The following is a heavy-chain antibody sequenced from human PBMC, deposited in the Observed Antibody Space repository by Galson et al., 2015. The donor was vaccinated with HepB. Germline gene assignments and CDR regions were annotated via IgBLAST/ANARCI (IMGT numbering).Heavy chain of an antibody. Sequence: SLRLSCEASGFSARNYWMNWVRQAPGQGLEWVSVINTRDGDTEYADSVKGRFIISRDTSKNTLYLQMNSLRAEDTAVYYCAKDLHNYGMDVWGQGTTVAVSS. CDR1: GFSARNYW. V-gene: IGHV3-66*01. CDR3: AKDLHNYGMDV. J-gene: IGHJ6*02. CDR2: INTRDGDT.